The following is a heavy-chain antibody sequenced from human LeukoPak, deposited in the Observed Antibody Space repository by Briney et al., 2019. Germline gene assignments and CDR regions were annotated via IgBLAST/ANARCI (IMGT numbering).Heavy chain of an antibody. D-gene: IGHD2-2*01. CDR1: GFTFSDYA. Sequence: SGGSLRLSCAASGFTFSDYAMSWVRQAPGKGLEWVSGVSGSGSSSYYVDSVKGRFTISRDNSKNTLYLQMNSLRAEDTAVYYCAGRGTYCRSTSCPSIDYWGQGTLVTVSS. CDR3: AGRGTYCRSTSCPSIDY. V-gene: IGHV3-23*01. J-gene: IGHJ4*02. CDR2: VSGSGSSS.